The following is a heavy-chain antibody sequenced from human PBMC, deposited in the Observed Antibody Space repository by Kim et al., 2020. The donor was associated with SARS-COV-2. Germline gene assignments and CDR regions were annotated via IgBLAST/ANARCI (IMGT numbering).Heavy chain of an antibody. Sequence: SETLSLTCTVSGGSISSFYWSWIRQPPGKGLEWIGHIYYSGNTNYNPSLKSRVTISVDMSKNQSSLKLSSVTAADTAVYYCARADHFSSGVFDYWGQGTLVTVSS. CDR2: IYYSGNT. D-gene: IGHD6-25*01. J-gene: IGHJ4*02. CDR1: GGSISSFY. V-gene: IGHV4-59*13. CDR3: ARADHFSSGVFDY.